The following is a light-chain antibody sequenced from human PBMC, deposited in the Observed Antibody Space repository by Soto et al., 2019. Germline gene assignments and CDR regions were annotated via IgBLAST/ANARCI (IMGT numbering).Light chain of an antibody. Sequence: QSVLTQPASVSGSPGQSITISCTGTSDDIASYDRVSWFQHYPGEAPKIIIYEIVHRPSGISNRVSGSKSGNIAYLTIFGLQAEDEADYYCTSYTNRGGLWVFGGGTTVTVL. CDR3: TSYTNRGGLWV. CDR2: EIV. V-gene: IGLV2-14*01. J-gene: IGLJ3*02. CDR1: SDDIASYDR.